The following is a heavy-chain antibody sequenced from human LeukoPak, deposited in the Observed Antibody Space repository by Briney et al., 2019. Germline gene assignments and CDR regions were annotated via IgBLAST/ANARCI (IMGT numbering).Heavy chain of an antibody. CDR3: ARGGEYCSGGSCSSYYYYYYMDV. Sequence: ASVKVSCKASGYTFTSYYMHWVRQAPGQGLEWMGIINPSGGSTSYAQKFQGRVTMTRDMSTSTVYMELSSLRSEDTAVYYCARGGEYCSGGSCSSYYYYYYMDVWGKGTTVTVSS. V-gene: IGHV1-46*01. J-gene: IGHJ6*03. CDR1: GYTFTSYY. D-gene: IGHD2-15*01. CDR2: INPSGGST.